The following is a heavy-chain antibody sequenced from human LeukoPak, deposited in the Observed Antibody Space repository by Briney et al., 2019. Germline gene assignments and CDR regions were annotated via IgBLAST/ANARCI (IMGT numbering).Heavy chain of an antibody. CDR2: ISYDGSNK. CDR1: GFTFSSYA. J-gene: IGHJ5*02. Sequence: GGSLRLSCAASGFTFSSYAMHWVRQAPGKGLEWVAVISYDGSNKYYADSVKGRFTISRDNSKNTLYLQMNSLRAEDTAVYYCAKASRVAVAVSWGQGTLVTVSS. CDR3: AKASRVAVAVS. V-gene: IGHV3-30-3*01. D-gene: IGHD6-19*01.